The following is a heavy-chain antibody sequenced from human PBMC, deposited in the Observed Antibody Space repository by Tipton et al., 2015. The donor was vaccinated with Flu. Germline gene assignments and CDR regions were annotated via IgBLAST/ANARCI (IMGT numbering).Heavy chain of an antibody. CDR1: GGSIRSYY. CDR3: ARGPGSGTFVIFEY. V-gene: IGHV4-4*07. CDR2: IYTSGTT. J-gene: IGHJ4*02. D-gene: IGHD3-10*01. Sequence: TLSLTCTVSGGSIRSYYWSWIRQPAGKALEWVGRIYTSGTTKYSPSLKSRVTMSIDTSKNQFSLKLTSVTAADTAVYYCARGPGSGTFVIFEYWGQGMLVTVSS.